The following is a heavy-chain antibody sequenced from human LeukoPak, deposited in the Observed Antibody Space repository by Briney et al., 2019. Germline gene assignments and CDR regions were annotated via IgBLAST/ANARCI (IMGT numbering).Heavy chain of an antibody. D-gene: IGHD6-6*01. V-gene: IGHV3-30-3*02. CDR3: AKIAVGEYSSSSADY. CDR1: GFTFSGYP. J-gene: IGHJ4*02. CDR2: ISYDGSKK. Sequence: GGSLRLSCAASGFTFSGYPMHWVRQAPGKGLEWVAVISYDGSKKYYADSVKGRFTISRDNSKNTLYLQMNSLRAEDTAVYYCAKIAVGEYSSSSADYWGQGTLVTVSS.